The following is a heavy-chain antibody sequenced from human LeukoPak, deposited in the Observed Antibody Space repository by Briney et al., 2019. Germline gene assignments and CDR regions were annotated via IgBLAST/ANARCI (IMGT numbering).Heavy chain of an antibody. D-gene: IGHD1-26*01. CDR2: ISGSNGNT. V-gene: IGHV1-18*01. CDR3: ARSGRGTYYHLDY. CDR1: GYTFTRYG. Sequence: ASVKVSCKASGYTFTRYGMSWVRQAPGQGLEWMGWISGSNGNTNYAQKLQGRVTMTTDTSTGTAYMELRSLRSDDTAVYYCARSGRGTYYHLDYWGQGTLVTVSS. J-gene: IGHJ4*02.